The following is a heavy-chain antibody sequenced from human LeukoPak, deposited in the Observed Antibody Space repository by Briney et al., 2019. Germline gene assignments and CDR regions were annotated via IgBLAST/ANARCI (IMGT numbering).Heavy chain of an antibody. CDR2: IGPNSGGT. CDR3: AREYYDSSGYYSYYFDY. Sequence: ASVKVSCKASGYTFTGYYMHWVRQAPGQGLEWMGWIGPNSGGTNYAQNFQGRVTMTRDTSISTAYMELSRLRSDDTAVYYCAREYYDSSGYYSYYFDYWGQGTLVTVSS. J-gene: IGHJ4*02. D-gene: IGHD3-22*01. V-gene: IGHV1-2*02. CDR1: GYTFTGYY.